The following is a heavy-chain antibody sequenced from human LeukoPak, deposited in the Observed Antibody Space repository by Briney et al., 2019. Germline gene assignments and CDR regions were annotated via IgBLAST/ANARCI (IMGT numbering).Heavy chain of an antibody. CDR1: GYSFXSYW. CDR2: IYPGDSDT. Sequence: LKISCKXSGYSFXSYWIGWVRQMPGKGLEWMGIIYPGDSDTRYSPSFQGQVTISADRSLTTAYVQWSSLTASDTAIYYCARAPTSISNLHNFDYWGQGTLVTVSS. CDR3: ARAPTSISNLHNFDY. D-gene: IGHD3-10*01. V-gene: IGHV5-51*01. J-gene: IGHJ4*02.